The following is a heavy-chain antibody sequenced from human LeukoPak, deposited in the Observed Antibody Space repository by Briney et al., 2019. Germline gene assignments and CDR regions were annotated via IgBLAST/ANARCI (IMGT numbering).Heavy chain of an antibody. Sequence: GGALRLSCAASGFTFSSYWMSGVRQAPGKGGEWVANIKQDGSEKYYVDSVRGRCTISRDNAKNSLYLQMNSLRAEDTAVYYCAKRARSGYAKYWGQGTLVTVSS. D-gene: IGHD5-12*01. J-gene: IGHJ4*02. CDR2: IKQDGSEK. CDR1: GFTFSSYW. V-gene: IGHV3-7*01. CDR3: AKRARSGYAKY.